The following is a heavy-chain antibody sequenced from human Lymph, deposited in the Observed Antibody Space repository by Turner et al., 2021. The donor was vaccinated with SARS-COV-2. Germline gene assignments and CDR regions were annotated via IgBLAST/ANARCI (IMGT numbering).Heavy chain of an antibody. Sequence: QVQLVQSRAEEKQPGASVKVSCKVSGYTLTELSIHWVRQAPGKGLEWMGGFDPEDGETNYAQKFQGRVTMTEDTSTATAYMELSSLRSEDTAVYYCATLKSNWKILTGRYYFDFWGQGTLVTVSS. V-gene: IGHV1-24*01. CDR2: FDPEDGET. D-gene: IGHD1-1*01. CDR3: ATLKSNWKILTGRYYFDF. CDR1: GYTLTELS. J-gene: IGHJ4*02.